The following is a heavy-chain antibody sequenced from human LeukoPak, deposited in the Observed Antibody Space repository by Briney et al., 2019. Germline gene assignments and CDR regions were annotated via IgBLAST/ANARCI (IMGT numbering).Heavy chain of an antibody. CDR3: ARHGVPGLEGVTSDNWFDP. CDR2: INYSVGT. J-gene: IGHJ5*02. V-gene: IGHV4-39*01. D-gene: IGHD1-26*01. CDR1: GGFISSSSYY. Sequence: PSETLSLTCTVSGGFISSSSYYWGWIRQPPGKGLEWIASINYSVGTYYNPSLKSRVTISVDTSKNQFSLNLSFVTAADTAIYYCARHGVPGLEGVTSDNWFDPWGQGSLVTVSS.